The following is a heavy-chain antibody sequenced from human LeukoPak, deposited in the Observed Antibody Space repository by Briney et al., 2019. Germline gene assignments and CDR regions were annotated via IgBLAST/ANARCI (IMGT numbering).Heavy chain of an antibody. Sequence: GGSLRLSCAASGLTFSSYAMSWDRQAPGKGLEWVSAISGSGGSTYYADSVKGRFTISRDNSKSTLYLQMNSLRAEDTAVYYCAKDGAASSGWYGDAFDIWGQGAMVTVSS. CDR3: AKDGAASSGWYGDAFDI. J-gene: IGHJ3*02. CDR2: ISGSGGST. V-gene: IGHV3-23*01. CDR1: GLTFSSYA. D-gene: IGHD6-19*01.